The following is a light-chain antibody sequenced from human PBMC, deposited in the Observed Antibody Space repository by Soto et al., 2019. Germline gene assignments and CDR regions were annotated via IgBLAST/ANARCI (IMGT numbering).Light chain of an antibody. J-gene: IGLJ3*02. CDR3: QTWGTGIHRV. CDR1: SGHSSYA. Sequence: QSVLTQSPSASASLGASGKLTCTLSSGHSSYAIAWHQQQPEKGPRYLMKLNSDGSHSKGDGIPDRFSGSSSGAERYLTISSLRSEDEADYYCQTWGTGIHRVFGGGTKVTVL. V-gene: IGLV4-69*01. CDR2: LNSDGSH.